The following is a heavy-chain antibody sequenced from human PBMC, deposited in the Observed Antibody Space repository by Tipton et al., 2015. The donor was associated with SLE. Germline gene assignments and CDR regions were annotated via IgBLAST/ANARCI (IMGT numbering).Heavy chain of an antibody. CDR1: GGSLSNHY. V-gene: IGHV4-59*08. J-gene: IGHJ5*02. Sequence: TLSLTCTVSGGSLSNHYWNWIRQPPGKGLEWVGSISYSGVTKYNPSLRSRATISLDTSKEQISLELTSVTAADTAVYYCSGDSLGVDHWGQGTLVTVSS. CDR2: ISYSGVT. CDR3: SGDSLGVDH. D-gene: IGHD3-10*01.